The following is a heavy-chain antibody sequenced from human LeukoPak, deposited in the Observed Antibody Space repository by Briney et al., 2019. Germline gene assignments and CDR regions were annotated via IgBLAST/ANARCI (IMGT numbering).Heavy chain of an antibody. CDR2: INPSGGST. CDR1: GYTFTSYY. D-gene: IGHD6-19*01. J-gene: IGHJ4*02. Sequence: GASVKVSCKASGYTFTSYYMHWVRQAPGQGLEWMGIINPSGGSTSYAQKFQGRVTMTRNTSISTAYMELSSLRSEDTAVYYCARALRVGKQWLPLWGQGTLVTVSS. V-gene: IGHV1-46*01. CDR3: ARALRVGKQWLPL.